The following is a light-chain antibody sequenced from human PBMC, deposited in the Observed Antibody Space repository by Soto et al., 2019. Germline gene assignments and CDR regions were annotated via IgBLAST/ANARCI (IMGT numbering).Light chain of an antibody. V-gene: IGKV3-20*01. J-gene: IGKJ1*01. Sequence: EILFTQSPGPPSLFPGGRTPFSLRASQSVSSNYLAWYQQKPGQAHRLLIYGAFKRATGIPDRFSGSGSGTDFTLTIRRMEPEDFAVYCCKQYGSSPRTFGQGTKVDIK. CDR1: QSVSSNY. CDR3: KQYGSSPRT. CDR2: GAF.